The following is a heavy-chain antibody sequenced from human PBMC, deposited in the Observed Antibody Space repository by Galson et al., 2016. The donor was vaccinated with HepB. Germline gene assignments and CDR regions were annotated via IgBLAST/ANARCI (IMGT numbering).Heavy chain of an antibody. CDR2: LIPSVGIP. CDR3: ARESPLIVVQASFFDF. CDR1: GGDFDIDA. J-gene: IGHJ4*02. V-gene: IGHV1-69*04. D-gene: IGHD2-15*01. Sequence: SVKVSCKASGGDFDIDAITWVRQAPGQGLEWMGRLIPSVGIPDYAQHFQDRLTITEDSSTSAVYMEPRSLQSDDTAVYYCARESPLIVVQASFFDFWGQGTLVSVSS.